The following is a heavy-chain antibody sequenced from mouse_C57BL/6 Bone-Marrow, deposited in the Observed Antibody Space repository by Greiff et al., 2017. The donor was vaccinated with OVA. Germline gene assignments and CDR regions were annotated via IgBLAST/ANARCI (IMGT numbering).Heavy chain of an antibody. Sequence: QVQLQQPGAELVMPGASVKLSCKASGYTFTSYWMHWVKQRPGQGLEWIGEIDPSDSYTNYNQKFKGKSTLTVDKSSSTAYMQLSDLSSEDSAVYYCARGEAGYWGQGTTLTVSA. V-gene: IGHV1-69*01. CDR2: IDPSDSYT. CDR3: ARGEAGY. J-gene: IGHJ2*01. CDR1: GYTFTSYW. D-gene: IGHD3-2*02.